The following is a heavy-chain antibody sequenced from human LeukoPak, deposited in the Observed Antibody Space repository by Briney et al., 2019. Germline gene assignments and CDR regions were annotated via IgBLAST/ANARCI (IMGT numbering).Heavy chain of an antibody. D-gene: IGHD7-27*01. CDR3: ARVPLGIQYYFDY. V-gene: IGHV3-48*04. J-gene: IGHJ4*02. CDR2: ISSSSSTI. CDR1: GFTFSSYS. Sequence: GGSLRLSCAASGFTFSSYSMNWVRQAPGKGLEWVSYISSSSSTIYYADSVKGRFTISRDNAKNSLYLQMNSLRAEDTAVYYCARVPLGIQYYFDYWGQGTLVTVSS.